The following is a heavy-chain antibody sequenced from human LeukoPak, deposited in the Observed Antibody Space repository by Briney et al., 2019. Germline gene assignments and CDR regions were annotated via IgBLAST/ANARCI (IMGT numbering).Heavy chain of an antibody. CDR2: ITGSGTSI. V-gene: IGHV3-48*03. CDR1: GFTFSSYE. Sequence: GGSLRLSCAASGFTFSSYEMNWVRQAPGNGLEWVSCITGSGTSIYYADSVKGRFTISRDNAKNSLYMQMNSLRAEDTAVYYCARALRTVPNFDIWGQGTMVTVSS. D-gene: IGHD2-2*01. CDR3: ARALRTVPNFDI. J-gene: IGHJ3*02.